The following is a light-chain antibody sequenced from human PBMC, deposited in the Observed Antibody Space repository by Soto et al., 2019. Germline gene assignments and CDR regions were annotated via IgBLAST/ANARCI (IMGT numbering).Light chain of an antibody. CDR3: QQYGSSPPT. CDR2: GAS. Sequence: EIVLTQSPGTLSLSPGERATLSCRASQSVSSSYLAWYQQKPGQAPRLLIYGASSRATGIPDRFSGSGSGTDFTLTISRLEPEDIAVYYCQQYGSSPPTFGPGTKV. V-gene: IGKV3-20*01. CDR1: QSVSSSY. J-gene: IGKJ4*01.